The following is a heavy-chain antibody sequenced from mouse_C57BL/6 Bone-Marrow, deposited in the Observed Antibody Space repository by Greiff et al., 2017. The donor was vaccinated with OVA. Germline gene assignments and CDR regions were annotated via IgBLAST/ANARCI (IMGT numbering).Heavy chain of an antibody. D-gene: IGHD3-1*01. Sequence: QVQLQQPGAELVKPGASVKMSCKASGYTFTSYWITWVKQRPGQGLEWIGDIYPGSGSTNYNEKFKRKATLTVDTTSSTAYMQHSSLTSENSAVYYCSFGLYYAMDYWGQGTSVTVSS. V-gene: IGHV1-55*01. CDR3: SFGLYYAMDY. CDR1: GYTFTSYW. CDR2: IYPGSGST. J-gene: IGHJ4*01.